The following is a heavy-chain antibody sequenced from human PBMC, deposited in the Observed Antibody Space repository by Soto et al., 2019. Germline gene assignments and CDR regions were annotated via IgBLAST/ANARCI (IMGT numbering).Heavy chain of an antibody. CDR2: IYYSGST. CDR3: ARLAPVAGIVDY. V-gene: IGHV4-39*01. J-gene: IGHJ4*02. D-gene: IGHD6-19*01. Sequence: QLQLQESGPGLVKPSETLSLTCTVSGGSISSSSYYWGWIRQPPGKGLEWIGSIYYSGSTYYNPSLKSRVTISVDTSKNQFSLKLSSVTAADTAVYYCARLAPVAGIVDYWGQGTLVTVSS. CDR1: GGSISSSSYY.